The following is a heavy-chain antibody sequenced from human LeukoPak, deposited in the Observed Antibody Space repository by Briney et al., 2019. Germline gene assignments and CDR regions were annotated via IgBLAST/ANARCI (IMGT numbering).Heavy chain of an antibody. CDR1: GGSFSGYY. J-gene: IGHJ6*04. D-gene: IGHD3-10*01. CDR3: ARGRITMVRGFYGMDV. V-gene: IGHV4-34*01. Sequence: SETLSLTCAVYGGSFSGYYWSWIRQPPGKGREWIGEINHSGSTNHNPSLKSRVTISVDTSKTQFSLKLSSVTAADTAVYYCARGRITMVRGFYGMDVWGKGTTVTVSS. CDR2: INHSGST.